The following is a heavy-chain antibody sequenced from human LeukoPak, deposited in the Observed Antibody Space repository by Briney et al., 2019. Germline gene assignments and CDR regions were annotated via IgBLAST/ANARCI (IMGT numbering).Heavy chain of an antibody. V-gene: IGHV3-21*01. CDR3: AREGRIYCSSTSCHFDY. J-gene: IGHJ4*02. CDR2: ISSGSTYI. CDR1: GFTFSSYS. D-gene: IGHD2-2*01. Sequence: GGSLRLSCAASGFTFSSYSMNWVRQAPGKGLEWVSSISSGSTYIYYADSVKGRFTISRDNAKNSLYLQMNSLRAEDTAVYYCAREGRIYCSSTSCHFDYWGQGTPVTVSS.